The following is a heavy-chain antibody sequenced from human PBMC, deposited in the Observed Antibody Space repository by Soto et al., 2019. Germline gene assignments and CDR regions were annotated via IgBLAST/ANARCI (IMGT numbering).Heavy chain of an antibody. V-gene: IGHV3-33*01. D-gene: IGHD3-16*01. CDR1: GFTFSSYG. Sequence: QVQLVESGGGVVQPGRSLRLSCAASGFTFSSYGMHWVRQAPGKGLEWVAVIWYDGSNKYYADSVKGRFTISRDNSKNTLDLQMNSLRAEDTAVYYCAREEGGCFDYWGQGTLVTVSS. J-gene: IGHJ4*02. CDR2: IWYDGSNK. CDR3: AREEGGCFDY.